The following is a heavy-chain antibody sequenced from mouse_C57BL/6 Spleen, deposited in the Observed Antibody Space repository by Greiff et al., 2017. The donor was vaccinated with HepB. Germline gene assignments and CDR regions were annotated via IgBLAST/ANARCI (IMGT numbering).Heavy chain of an antibody. CDR3: APYYYGSSYDGAMDY. D-gene: IGHD1-1*01. CDR2: IDPANGNT. V-gene: IGHV14-3*01. Sequence: EVQLQQSVAELVRPGASVKLSCTASGFNIKNTYMHWVKQRPEQGLEWIGRIDPANGNTKYAPKFQGKATITADTSSNTAYLQLRSLTSEDTAIYYCAPYYYGSSYDGAMDYWGQGTSVTVSS. CDR1: GFNIKNTY. J-gene: IGHJ4*01.